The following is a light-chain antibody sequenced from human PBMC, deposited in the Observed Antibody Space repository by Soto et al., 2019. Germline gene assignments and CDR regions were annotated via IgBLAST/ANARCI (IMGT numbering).Light chain of an antibody. CDR1: ISDVGGYNY. J-gene: IGLJ3*02. CDR3: SSYTSSSTPWV. V-gene: IGLV2-14*01. CDR2: EVS. Sequence: QAALTQPASVSGSPGQSITSSCTGTISDVGGYNYVSWYQQHPGKAPKLMIYEVSNRPPGVSNRFSGSKSGNTASLTISGLQAEDEADYYCSSYTSSSTPWVFGGGTKLTVL.